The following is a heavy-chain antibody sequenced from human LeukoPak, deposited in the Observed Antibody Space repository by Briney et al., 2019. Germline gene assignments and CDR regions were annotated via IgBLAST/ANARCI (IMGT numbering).Heavy chain of an antibody. CDR1: GYTLTELS. J-gene: IGHJ4*02. Sequence: ASVKVSCKVSGYTLTELSMHWVRQAPGKGLEWMGGFDPQDGETVYAQKFQGRVTMTEDTSTDTAYMELSSLRSEDTAVYYCATATSGIAVAGRSGFSYFDYWGQGTLVTVSS. V-gene: IGHV1-24*01. D-gene: IGHD6-19*01. CDR2: FDPQDGET. CDR3: ATATSGIAVAGRSGFSYFDY.